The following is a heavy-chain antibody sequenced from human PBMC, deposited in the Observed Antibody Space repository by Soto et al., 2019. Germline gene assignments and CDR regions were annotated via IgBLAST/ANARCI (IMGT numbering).Heavy chain of an antibody. D-gene: IGHD2-2*01. V-gene: IGHV5-10-1*01. CDR2: IDPSDSYT. J-gene: IGHJ6*02. CDR3: ASPDIVVVPAAGGYGMDV. Sequence: LKISCKGSGYSFTSYWISWVRQMPGKGLEWMGRIDPSDSYTNYSPSFQGHVTISADKSISTAYLQWSSLKASDTAMYYCASPDIVVVPAAGGYGMDVWGQGTTVTVSS. CDR1: GYSFTSYW.